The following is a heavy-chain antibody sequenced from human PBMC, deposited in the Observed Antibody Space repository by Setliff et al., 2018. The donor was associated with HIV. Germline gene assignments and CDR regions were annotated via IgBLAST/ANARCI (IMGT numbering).Heavy chain of an antibody. CDR3: AREHCSSSGCYEYYYHGMDV. J-gene: IGHJ6*02. CDR2: VDPEGGKT. D-gene: IGHD2-2*01. CDR1: GYTFSDYY. Sequence: ASVKVSCKVSGYTFSDYYMHWVQQAPGKGLEWMGLVDPEGGKTIYAENFQGRVTITADTSTDTTYMKLSSLRSEDTAVYYCAREHCSSSGCYEYYYHGMDVWGQGTTVTVSS. V-gene: IGHV1-69-2*01.